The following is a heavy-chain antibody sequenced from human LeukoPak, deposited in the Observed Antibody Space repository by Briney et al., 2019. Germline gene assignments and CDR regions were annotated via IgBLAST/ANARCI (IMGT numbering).Heavy chain of an antibody. CDR1: GFTFSSYA. V-gene: IGHV3-30*04. D-gene: IGHD2-15*01. J-gene: IGHJ6*04. CDR2: ISYDGSNK. Sequence: PGRSLRLSRAASGFTFSSYAMHWVRQAPGKGLEWVAVISYDGSNKYYADSVKGRFTISRDNSKNTLYLQMNSLRAEDTAVYYCARDFGCSGGSCYFIYYYYYGMDVWGKGTTVTVSS. CDR3: ARDFGCSGGSCYFIYYYYYGMDV.